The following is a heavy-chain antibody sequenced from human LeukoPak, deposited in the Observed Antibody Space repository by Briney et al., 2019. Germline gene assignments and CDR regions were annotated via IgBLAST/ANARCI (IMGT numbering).Heavy chain of an antibody. Sequence: ASVKVSCKAAGYTFTSYGISWVRQAPGQGLEWMGWISAYNGNTNYPQKLQGRVTMTTDTSTSTAYMELRSLRSDDTAVYYCARVSPYYAFWSGYYTDYWGQGTLVTVSS. CDR3: ARVSPYYAFWSGYYTDY. CDR2: ISAYNGNT. V-gene: IGHV1-18*01. D-gene: IGHD3-3*01. CDR1: GYTFTSYG. J-gene: IGHJ4*02.